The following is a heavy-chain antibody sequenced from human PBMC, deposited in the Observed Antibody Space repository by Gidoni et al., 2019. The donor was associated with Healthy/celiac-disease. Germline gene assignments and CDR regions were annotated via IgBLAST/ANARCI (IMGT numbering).Heavy chain of an antibody. J-gene: IGHJ4*02. Sequence: QVQLVESGEGVVQPGRSLRLPCAASGFAFSRDGMHWVRQAPGKGLEWVAVISYDGSNKYYADSVKGRFTISRDNSKNTLYLQMNSLRAEDTAVYYCAKSSKVTTPDAFDYWGQGTLVTVSS. CDR3: AKSSKVTTPDAFDY. CDR1: GFAFSRDG. D-gene: IGHD4-17*01. CDR2: ISYDGSNK. V-gene: IGHV3-30*18.